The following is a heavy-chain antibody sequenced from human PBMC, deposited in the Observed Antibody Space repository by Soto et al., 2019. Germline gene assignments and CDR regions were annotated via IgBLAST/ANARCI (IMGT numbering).Heavy chain of an antibody. D-gene: IGHD2-2*01. Sequence: SETLSLTCTVSGGSISSYYWSWIRQPPGKGLEWIGYIYYSGSTNYNPSLKSRVTISVDTSKNQFSLKLSSVTAADTAVYYCACCSSTSCYGRNYYYYMDVWGKGTTVTVSS. J-gene: IGHJ6*03. V-gene: IGHV4-59*01. CDR2: IYYSGST. CDR1: GGSISSYY. CDR3: ACCSSTSCYGRNYYYYMDV.